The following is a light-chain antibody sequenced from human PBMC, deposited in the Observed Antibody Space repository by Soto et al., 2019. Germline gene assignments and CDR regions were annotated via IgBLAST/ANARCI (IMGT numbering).Light chain of an antibody. CDR2: GAS. CDR1: QSVGSN. V-gene: IGKV3-11*01. Sequence: ETVITHSPATLSVSTREKATLSLRASQSVGSNLAWYQQKPGQAPRLLIHGASNRATGIPARLSGSGSGTDFTLTISSLESEDFAIYYCQQRSNWPTFGQGTRLEI. J-gene: IGKJ5*01. CDR3: QQRSNWPT.